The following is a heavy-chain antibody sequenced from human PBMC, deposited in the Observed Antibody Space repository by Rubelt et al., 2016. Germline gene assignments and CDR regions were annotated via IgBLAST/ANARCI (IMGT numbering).Heavy chain of an antibody. D-gene: IGHD2-2*02. CDR3: ARLGIVVVPAAIPDY. V-gene: IGHV5-51*01. CDR1: GYSFTSYW. J-gene: IGHJ4*02. Sequence: EVQLVQSGAEVKKPGESLKISCKGSGYSFTSYWIGWVRQMPGKGLEWMGIIYPGDSDTRYSPAFPGQVTSSADKSISTAYLQWSSLKASDTAMYYCARLGIVVVPAAIPDYWGQGTLVTVSS. CDR2: IYPGDSDT.